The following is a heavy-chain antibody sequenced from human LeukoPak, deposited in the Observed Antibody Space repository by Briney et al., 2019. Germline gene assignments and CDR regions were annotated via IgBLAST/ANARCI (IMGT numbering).Heavy chain of an antibody. CDR3: ARPTYYYDSSGYYYPGGYFDY. J-gene: IGHJ4*02. Sequence: SETLSLTCTVSGYSISSGYYWGWIRQPPGKGLEWIGSIYHSGSTYYNPSLKSRVTISVDTSKNQFSLKLSSVTAADTAVYYCARPTYYYDSSGYYYPGGYFDYWGQGTLVTVSS. CDR2: IYHSGST. CDR1: GYSISSGYY. V-gene: IGHV4-38-2*02. D-gene: IGHD3-22*01.